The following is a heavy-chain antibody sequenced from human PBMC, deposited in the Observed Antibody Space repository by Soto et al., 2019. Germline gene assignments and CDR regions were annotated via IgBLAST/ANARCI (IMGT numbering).Heavy chain of an antibody. V-gene: IGHV4-31*03. J-gene: IGHJ4*02. CDR2: ISYSGNT. CDR1: GGSISSGGYY. D-gene: IGHD5-18*01. CDR3: ASRNIDMESFDY. Sequence: PSETLSLTCTVSGGSISSGGYYWSWIRQHPGTGLEWIGYISYSGNTYFHPSLRNRVTISLDTSKNEFSLKLNSVTAADTAVYYCASRNIDMESFDYWGQGTLVTSPQ.